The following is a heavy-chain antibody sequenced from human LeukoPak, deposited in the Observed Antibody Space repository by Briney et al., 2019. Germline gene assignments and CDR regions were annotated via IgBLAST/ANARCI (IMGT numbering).Heavy chain of an antibody. V-gene: IGHV1-2*06. Sequence: GATVKVSCKASGYTSTGYYMHWVRQAPGQGLEWMGRINPKTGGTNYAQNFQGRVTMTRDTSISTTYMELSRLRPDDTAVYYCARDPGGIAVAVLDYWGQGTLVTVSS. CDR2: INPKTGGT. D-gene: IGHD6-19*01. J-gene: IGHJ4*02. CDR1: GYTSTGYY. CDR3: ARDPGGIAVAVLDY.